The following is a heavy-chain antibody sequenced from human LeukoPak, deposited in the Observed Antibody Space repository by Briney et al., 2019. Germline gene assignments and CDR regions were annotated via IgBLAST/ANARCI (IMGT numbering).Heavy chain of an antibody. CDR1: GYSISSGYY. D-gene: IGHD3-10*01. J-gene: IGHJ3*02. CDR2: IYHSGST. Sequence: SETLSFTCAVSGYSISSGYYWGWLRQPPGKGLEWIGSIYHSGSTYYNPSLKSRVTISVDTSKNQFSLKLSSVTAADTAVYYCARGLLWFGELLLNDAFDIWGQGTMVTVSS. CDR3: ARGLLWFGELLLNDAFDI. V-gene: IGHV4-38-2*01.